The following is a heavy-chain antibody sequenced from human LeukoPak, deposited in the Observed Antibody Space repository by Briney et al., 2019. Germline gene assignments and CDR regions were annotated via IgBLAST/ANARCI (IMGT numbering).Heavy chain of an antibody. Sequence: SVKVSCKASGGTFSSYAISWVRQAPGQGLEWMGGIIPIFGTANYAQKFQARVTITTDESTSTAYMELSSLRSEDTAVYYCAREGSTTDAFDIWGQGTMVTVSS. D-gene: IGHD4-11*01. CDR1: GGTFSSYA. J-gene: IGHJ3*02. V-gene: IGHV1-69*05. CDR3: AREGSTTDAFDI. CDR2: IIPIFGTA.